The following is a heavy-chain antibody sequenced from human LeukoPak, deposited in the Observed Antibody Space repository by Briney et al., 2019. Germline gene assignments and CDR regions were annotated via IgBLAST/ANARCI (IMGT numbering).Heavy chain of an antibody. D-gene: IGHD6-13*01. J-gene: IGHJ4*02. V-gene: IGHV3-21*01. CDR2: ISSSSSYI. Sequence: PGGSLRLSCAASGFTFSSHSMNWVRQAPGKGLEWVSSISSSSSYIYYADSVKGRFTISRDNAKNSLYLQMNSLRAEDTAVYYCASLAAVTLDYWGQGTLVTVSS. CDR1: GFTFSSHS. CDR3: ASLAAVTLDY.